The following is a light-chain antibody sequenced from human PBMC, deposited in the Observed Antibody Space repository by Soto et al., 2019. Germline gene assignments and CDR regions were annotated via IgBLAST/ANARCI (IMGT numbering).Light chain of an antibody. CDR2: LGS. CDR3: KQALQTPLT. V-gene: IGKV2-28*01. Sequence: DIVMTQSPLSLPVTPGEPASISCRSSQSLLHSNGYNYLDWYLQKPGQSPQLLIYLGSNRASGVPDRFSGSGSGTDFTLKISRVEDEDVGVYYCKQALQTPLTFGGGTKVEIK. J-gene: IGKJ4*01. CDR1: QSLLHSNGYNY.